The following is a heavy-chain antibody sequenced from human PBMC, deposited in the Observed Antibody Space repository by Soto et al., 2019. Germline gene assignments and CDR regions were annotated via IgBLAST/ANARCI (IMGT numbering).Heavy chain of an antibody. J-gene: IGHJ3*02. V-gene: IGHV3-64*01. CDR1: GFTFSSYG. Sequence: GGSLRLSCAASGFTFSSYGMHWVRQAPGKGLEYVSAISSNGGSTYYANSVKGRFTISRDNSKNTVYLQMGSLRAEDMAVYYCAADAFDIWGQGTIDTVSS. CDR2: ISSNGGST. CDR3: AADAFDI.